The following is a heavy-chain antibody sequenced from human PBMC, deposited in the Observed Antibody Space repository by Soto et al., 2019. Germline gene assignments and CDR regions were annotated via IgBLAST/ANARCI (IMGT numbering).Heavy chain of an antibody. D-gene: IGHD2-15*01. V-gene: IGHV4-31*03. CDR2: IYYSGST. CDR1: GGSISSGGYY. J-gene: IGHJ4*02. Sequence: QVQLQESGPGLVKPSQTLSLTCTVSGGSISSGGYYWSWIRQHPGKGLEWIGYIYYSGSTYYNPSLKSRVTISVDWSKNRCSRKLSYVTAADTAVYYCARAGYCSGGSCYSLYYFDYWGQGTLVTVSS. CDR3: ARAGYCSGGSCYSLYYFDY.